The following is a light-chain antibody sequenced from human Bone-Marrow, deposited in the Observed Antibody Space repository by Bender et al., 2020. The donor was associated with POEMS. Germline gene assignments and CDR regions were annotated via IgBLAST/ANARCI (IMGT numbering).Light chain of an antibody. Sequence: QSVLTQPPSASGTPGQRVTISCSGSSSNIGTNPVNWYQQLPGTAPKLLIYINNQRPSGVPDRFSGSKSGNTASLTVSGLQAEDESDYYCSSYAGNNNFVVFGGGTKLTVL. V-gene: IGLV1-44*01. CDR2: INN. CDR3: SSYAGNNNFVV. J-gene: IGLJ2*01. CDR1: SSNIGTNP.